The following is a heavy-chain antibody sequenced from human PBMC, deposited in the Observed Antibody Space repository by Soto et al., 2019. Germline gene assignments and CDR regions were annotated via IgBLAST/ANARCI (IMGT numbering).Heavy chain of an antibody. CDR3: ARVGRSSGWYNDAFDI. CDR2: ISYDGSNK. J-gene: IGHJ3*02. V-gene: IGHV3-30-3*01. Sequence: QVQLVESGGGVVQPGRSLRLSCAASGFTFSSYAMHWVRQAPGKGLEWVAVISYDGSNKYYADSVKGGFTISRDNSKNTLYLQMNSLRAEDTAVYYCARVGRSSGWYNDAFDIWGQGTMVTVSS. D-gene: IGHD6-19*01. CDR1: GFTFSSYA.